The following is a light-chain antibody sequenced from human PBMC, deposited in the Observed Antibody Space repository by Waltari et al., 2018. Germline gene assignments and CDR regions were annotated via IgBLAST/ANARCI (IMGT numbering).Light chain of an antibody. CDR1: SGSVSTSNS. V-gene: IGLV8-61*01. CDR3: VLYMGDGTCV. J-gene: IGLJ3*02. Sequence: QTVVPQEPSLSVSPGGTVTLTCGLTSGSVSTSNSPSWYQQTPGQAPRTLIYSTNSRSSGVSDRFFGSILGKKAALTITGAQADDEGDYYVVLYMGDGTCVFGGGTKLTVL. CDR2: STN.